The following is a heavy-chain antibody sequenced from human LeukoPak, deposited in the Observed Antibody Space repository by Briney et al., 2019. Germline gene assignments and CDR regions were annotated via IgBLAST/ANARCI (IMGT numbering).Heavy chain of an antibody. CDR1: GGSISSGGYY. J-gene: IGHJ6*03. CDR3: ASSPYYYYYMDV. Sequence: SQTLSLTCTVSGGSISSGGYYWSWIRQPPGKGLEWIGYIYHSGSTYYNPSLKSRVTISVDRSKNQFSLKLSSVTAADTAVYYCASSPYYYYYMDVWGKGTTVTVSS. CDR2: IYHSGST. V-gene: IGHV4-30-2*01.